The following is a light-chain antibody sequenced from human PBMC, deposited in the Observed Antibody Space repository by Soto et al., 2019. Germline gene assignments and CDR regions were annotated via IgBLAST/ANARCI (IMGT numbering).Light chain of an antibody. V-gene: IGLV2-23*01. Sequence: QSVLTQPASVSGSPGQPITISCTGTSSDVGSYNLVSWYQQHPGEAPKLMIYEGSKRPSGVSNRFSGSKSGNTASLTISGLQAEDEADYYCCSYAGSSTSFGTGTKVTVL. CDR2: EGS. CDR1: SSDVGSYNL. J-gene: IGLJ1*01. CDR3: CSYAGSSTS.